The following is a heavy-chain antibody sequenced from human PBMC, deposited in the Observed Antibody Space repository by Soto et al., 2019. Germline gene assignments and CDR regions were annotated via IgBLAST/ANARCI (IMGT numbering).Heavy chain of an antibody. CDR2: IYYSGST. Sequence: SETLSLTCTVSGGSISSGGYYWSWIRQHPGKGLEWIGYIYYSGSTYYNPSLKSRVTISVDTSKNQFSLKLSSLTAADTAVYYCARGSPSPSGSGSQPPLGYYYYGMDVWGQGTTVTVSS. CDR1: GGSISSGGYY. CDR3: ARGSPSPSGSGSQPPLGYYYYGMDV. V-gene: IGHV4-31*03. J-gene: IGHJ6*02. D-gene: IGHD3-10*01.